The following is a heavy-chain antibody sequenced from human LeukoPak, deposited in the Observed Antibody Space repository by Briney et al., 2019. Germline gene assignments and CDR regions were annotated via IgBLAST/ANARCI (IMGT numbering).Heavy chain of an antibody. J-gene: IGHJ4*02. CDR1: GYTFTTYG. D-gene: IGHD3-22*01. CDR3: AREPDYYAPLDY. Sequence: ASVKVSCKASGYTFTTYGISWVRQAPGQGLEWMGWISAYNGHTNYAQKLQGRVTMTTDTSTSTAYMELRSLRSDDTAVYYCAREPDYYAPLDYWGQGTLVTVSS. V-gene: IGHV1-18*01. CDR2: ISAYNGHT.